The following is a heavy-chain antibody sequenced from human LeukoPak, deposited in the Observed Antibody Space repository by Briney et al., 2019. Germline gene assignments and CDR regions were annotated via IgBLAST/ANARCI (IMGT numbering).Heavy chain of an antibody. CDR1: GGAFTSYT. CDR3: ASGGASRPHLWVDY. J-gene: IGHJ4*02. V-gene: IGHV1-69*02. CDR2: IIPILGIA. Sequence: ASVTVSFTASGGAFTSYTISWVRQAPGQGHEWMGRIIPILGIANYAQKFQGRVTITADKSTSTAYMELSSLRSEDTAVYYCASGGASRPHLWVDYWGQGTLVTVSS. D-gene: IGHD2-21*01.